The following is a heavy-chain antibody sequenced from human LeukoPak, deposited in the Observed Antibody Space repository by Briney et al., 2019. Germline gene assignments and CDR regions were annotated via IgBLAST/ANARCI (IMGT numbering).Heavy chain of an antibody. CDR3: ARDRIAVAGMGAFQR. V-gene: IGHV3-30-3*01. D-gene: IGHD6-19*01. CDR1: RFTFSTYA. CDR2: ISNDGTNE. Sequence: GGSLRLSCAASRFTFSTYAMHWVRQAPGKGLEWVAGISNDGTNEDHADSVKGRFTISRDNSKNTLYLQMNSLRAEDTAFYYCARDRIAVAGMGAFQRWGQGTLVTVSS. J-gene: IGHJ1*01.